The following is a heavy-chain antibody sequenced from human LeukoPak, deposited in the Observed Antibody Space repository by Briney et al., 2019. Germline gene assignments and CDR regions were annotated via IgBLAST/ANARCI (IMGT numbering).Heavy chain of an antibody. CDR3: ARGKKRTILWFGELPFWFDP. CDR2: SNPSGGST. Sequence: ASGRLCCKAAGYTVTSYDVDWVGQAPGQGLEWRGRSNPSGGSTSYAQKFQGRVTMTRHMSTSTVYMELRRLRSDDTAVYYCARGKKRTILWFGELPFWFDPWGQGTLVTVSS. J-gene: IGHJ5*02. V-gene: IGHV1-46*01. CDR1: GYTVTSYD. D-gene: IGHD3-10*01.